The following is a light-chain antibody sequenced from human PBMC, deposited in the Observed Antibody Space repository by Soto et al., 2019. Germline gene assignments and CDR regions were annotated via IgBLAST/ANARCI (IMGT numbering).Light chain of an antibody. CDR2: DDG. CDR3: QVWDTTNPVI. Sequence: SYELTQPPSVSVAPGQTARITSGGNNIEIKSVHWYQQKPGQAPVLVVYDDGDRTTGIPERFSGSKSGNTATLTTSRVEAGDEADYYCQVWDTTNPVIFGGGTKLTVL. J-gene: IGLJ2*01. CDR1: NIEIKS. V-gene: IGLV3-21*02.